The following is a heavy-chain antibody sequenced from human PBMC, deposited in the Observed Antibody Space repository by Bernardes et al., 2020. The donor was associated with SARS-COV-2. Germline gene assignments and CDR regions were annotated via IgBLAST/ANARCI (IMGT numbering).Heavy chain of an antibody. V-gene: IGHV3-23*01. CDR1: GFTFSSYA. D-gene: IGHD1-26*01. Sequence: GGSLRLSCAAFGFTFSSYAMSWVRQAPGKGLEWVSAIICSGGSTYYADSVKGRFTISRDYSKNPLYLQMNSLRAEDTAVYYCAKGSRWDLYYYYGMDVWGQGTTVTVSS. CDR3: AKGSRWDLYYYYGMDV. J-gene: IGHJ6*02. CDR2: IICSGGST.